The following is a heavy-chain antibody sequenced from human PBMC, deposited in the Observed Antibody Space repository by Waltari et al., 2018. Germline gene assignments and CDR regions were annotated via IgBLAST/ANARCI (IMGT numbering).Heavy chain of an antibody. D-gene: IGHD2-2*01. CDR2: IYPRDSDT. CDR1: GYSFTDYW. CDR3: ARPPVPAATTDFDY. J-gene: IGHJ4*02. V-gene: IGHV5-51*01. Sequence: EVQLVQSGAEVKTPGGSLKISCKGSGYSFTDYWIVWVRQMPGKGLECMGIIYPRDSDTRYSPSFQGQVTISADKSISTAYLQWSSLKASDTAMYYCARPPVPAATTDFDYWGQGTLVTVSS.